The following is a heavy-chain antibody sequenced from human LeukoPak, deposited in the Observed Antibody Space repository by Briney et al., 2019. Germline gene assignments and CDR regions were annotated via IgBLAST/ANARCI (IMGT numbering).Heavy chain of an antibody. D-gene: IGHD2-8*02. CDR2: IMPDTGGT. V-gene: IGHV1-2*02. Sequence: ASVKVSCKASGYTLTAYYIHWVRQAPGQGHEWMGFIMPDTGGTTYQENFQGRVIMTWDKSISTFFMELSSLGPDDTAVYYCSTEDKYCSGANCGVFWGQGTLVTVSS. CDR3: STEDKYCSGANCGVF. J-gene: IGHJ4*02. CDR1: GYTLTAYY.